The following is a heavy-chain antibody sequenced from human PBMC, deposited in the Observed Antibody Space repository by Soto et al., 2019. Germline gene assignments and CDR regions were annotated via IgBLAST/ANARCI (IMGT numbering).Heavy chain of an antibody. CDR1: GFTFSNAW. J-gene: IGHJ6*04. V-gene: IGHV3-15*07. Sequence: PGGSLRLSCAASGFTFSNAWMNWVRQAPGKGLEWVGRIKSKTDGGTTDYAAPVKGRFTISRDDSKNTLYLQMNSLKTEDTAVYYFTTGTIFGVVIGPYYYYGMDVWGEGTRVTVSS. D-gene: IGHD3-3*01. CDR2: IKSKTDGGTT. CDR3: TTGTIFGVVIGPYYYYGMDV.